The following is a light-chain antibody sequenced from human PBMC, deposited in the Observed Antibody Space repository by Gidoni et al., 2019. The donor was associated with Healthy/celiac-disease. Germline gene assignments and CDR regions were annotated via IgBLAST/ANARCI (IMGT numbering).Light chain of an antibody. J-gene: IGLJ2*01. Sequence: QSVLTQPPSVSEAPGQEVTISCSGSSPNIGNNYVSWYQQLPGTAPKLLIYDNNKRPSGIPDRFSGSKSGTSATLSITGLQTGDEADYYCGTWDSSLSAVVFGGGTKLTVL. CDR2: DNN. V-gene: IGLV1-51*01. CDR3: GTWDSSLSAVV. CDR1: SPNIGNNY.